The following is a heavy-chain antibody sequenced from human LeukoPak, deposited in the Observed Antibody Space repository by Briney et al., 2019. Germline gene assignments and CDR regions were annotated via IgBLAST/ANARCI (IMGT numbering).Heavy chain of an antibody. CDR3: ARGQLGAYYYYMDV. CDR1: GGSFSGYY. CDR2: INHSGST. V-gene: IGHV4-34*01. D-gene: IGHD6-6*01. J-gene: IGHJ6*03. Sequence: SETLSLTCAVYGGSFSGYYWSWIRQPPGKGLEWIGEINHSGSTNYNPSLKSRVTISVDTFKNQFSLKLSSVTAADTAVYYCARGQLGAYYYYMDVWGKGTTVTVSS.